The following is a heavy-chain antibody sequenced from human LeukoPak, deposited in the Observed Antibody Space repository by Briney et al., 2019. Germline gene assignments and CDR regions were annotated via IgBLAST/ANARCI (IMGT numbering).Heavy chain of an antibody. Sequence: PGGSLRLSCAASGFTFSSYSMNWVRQAPGKGLEWVSSISSSSSYIYYADSVKGRFTISRDNSKNTLYLQMNSLRAEDTAVYYCATIAVAANDAFDIWGQGTMVTVSS. CDR2: ISSSSSYI. V-gene: IGHV3-21*01. CDR1: GFTFSSYS. CDR3: ATIAVAANDAFDI. D-gene: IGHD6-19*01. J-gene: IGHJ3*02.